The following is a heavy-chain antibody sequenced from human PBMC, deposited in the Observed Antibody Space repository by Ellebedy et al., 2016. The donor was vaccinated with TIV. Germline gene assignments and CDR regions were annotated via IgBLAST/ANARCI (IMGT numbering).Heavy chain of an antibody. CDR2: ISSSSSYI. Sequence: GESLKISXAASGFTFSSYSMNWVRQAPGKGLEWVSSISSSSSYIYYADSVKGRFTISRDNAKNSLYLQMNSLRAEDTAVYYCARDLGPWRDYYYGMDAWGQGTTVTVSS. J-gene: IGHJ6*02. CDR1: GFTFSSYS. CDR3: ARDLGPWRDYYYGMDA. D-gene: IGHD3-16*01. V-gene: IGHV3-21*01.